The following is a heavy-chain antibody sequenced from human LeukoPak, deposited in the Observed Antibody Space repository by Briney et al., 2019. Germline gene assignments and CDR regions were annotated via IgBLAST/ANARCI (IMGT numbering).Heavy chain of an antibody. CDR1: GGSISSYY. CDR3: ARDRGGALTEYWFDP. V-gene: IGHV4-59*01. CDR2: IYYSGST. J-gene: IGHJ5*02. Sequence: SETLSLTCTVSGGSISSYYWSWTRQPPGKGLEWIGYIYYSGSTNYNPSLKSRVTISVDTSKDQFSLKLSSVTAADTAVYYCARDRGGALTEYWFDPWGQGTLVTVFS. D-gene: IGHD3-16*01.